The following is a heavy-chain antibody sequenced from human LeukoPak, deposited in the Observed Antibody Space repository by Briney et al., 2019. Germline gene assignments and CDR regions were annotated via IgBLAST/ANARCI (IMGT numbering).Heavy chain of an antibody. CDR2: INPNSGGT. Sequence: GASVKVSCKASGYTFTGYYMHWVRQAPGQGLEWMGWINPNSGGTNYAQEFQGRVTMTRDTSISTAYMELSRLRSDDTAVYYCAREGDCSGGSCFNWFDPWGQGTLVTVSS. V-gene: IGHV1-2*02. D-gene: IGHD2-15*01. CDR3: AREGDCSGGSCFNWFDP. J-gene: IGHJ5*02. CDR1: GYTFTGYY.